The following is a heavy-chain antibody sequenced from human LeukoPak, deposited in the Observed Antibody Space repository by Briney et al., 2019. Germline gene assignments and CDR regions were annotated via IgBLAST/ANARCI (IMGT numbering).Heavy chain of an antibody. J-gene: IGHJ4*02. CDR1: GFTFSSYA. V-gene: IGHV3-23*01. CDR2: ISGIDGST. D-gene: IGHD3/OR15-3a*01. Sequence: PGGSLRLSCAASGFTFSSYAMSWVRQAPGKGLEWVSTISGIDGSTSYADSVKGRFTISRDNSKNTLHLQMNSLRAADTAVYYCGTHAGRTGSGDWGQGTLVTVSS. CDR3: GTHAGRTGSGD.